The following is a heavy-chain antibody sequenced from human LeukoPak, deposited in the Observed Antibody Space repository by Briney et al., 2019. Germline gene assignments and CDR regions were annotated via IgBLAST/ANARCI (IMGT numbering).Heavy chain of an antibody. V-gene: IGHV4-39*07. D-gene: IGHD6-19*01. CDR3: ASTDSSGWGGFDY. CDR2: IYYSGST. CDR1: GGSISRSSYY. J-gene: IGHJ4*02. Sequence: KASETLSLTCTVSGGSISRSSYYWGWIRQPPGKGLEWIGSIYYSGSTYNNPSLKSRVTISVDTSKNQFSLKLSSVTAADTAVYYCASTDSSGWGGFDYWGQGTLVTVSS.